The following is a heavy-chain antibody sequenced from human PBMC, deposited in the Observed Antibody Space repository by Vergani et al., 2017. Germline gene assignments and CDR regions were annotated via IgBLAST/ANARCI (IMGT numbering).Heavy chain of an antibody. D-gene: IGHD6-19*01. Sequence: QVQLQESGPGLVKSSETLSLPCTVSGGSISDYYWNWLRQPPGEGLEWIGYIYKSGSITYNPSLNGRVTISADTSKNQFSLRLTSVTAADTALYYCARDRGYSTGWYSAFDIWGQGTMVTVSS. J-gene: IGHJ3*02. CDR1: GGSISDYY. CDR3: ARDRGYSTGWYSAFDI. V-gene: IGHV4-59*01. CDR2: IYKSGSI.